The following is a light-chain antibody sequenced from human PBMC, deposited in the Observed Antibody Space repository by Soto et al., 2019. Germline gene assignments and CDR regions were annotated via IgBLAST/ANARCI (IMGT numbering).Light chain of an antibody. CDR1: SRDIGGYNY. CDR3: TSFAGNFNVV. CDR2: EVT. J-gene: IGLJ2*01. Sequence: QFALTQPPSASGSPGQSVTISCTGTSRDIGGYNYVSWYQQPPGKAPKLMIYEVTKRPSGVPDRFSGSKSGNTASLTVSGLQAEDEADYYCTSFAGNFNVVFGGGTQLTVL. V-gene: IGLV2-8*01.